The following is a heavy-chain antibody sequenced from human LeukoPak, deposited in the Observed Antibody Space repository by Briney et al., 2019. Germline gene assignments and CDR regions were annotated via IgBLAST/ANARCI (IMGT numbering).Heavy chain of an antibody. CDR1: GFTFRNSG. D-gene: IGHD3-10*01. J-gene: IGHJ4*02. V-gene: IGHV3-30*02. Sequence: GGSLRLSCAASGFTFRNSGMHWVRQAPGKGLGWVAYIPYDGSNKYYADSVKGRFTISRDNSKNTLYLQMNSLRAEDTAVYYCAKDRDGMVRGVPGYWGQGTLVTVSS. CDR3: AKDRDGMVRGVPGY. CDR2: IPYDGSNK.